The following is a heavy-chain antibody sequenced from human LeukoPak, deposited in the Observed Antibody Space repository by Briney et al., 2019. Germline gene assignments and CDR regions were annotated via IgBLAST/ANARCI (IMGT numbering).Heavy chain of an antibody. D-gene: IGHD2-15*01. CDR1: GFTFTTYD. J-gene: IGHJ6*03. CDR3: ARDRGGGHMDV. V-gene: IGHV3-13*01. Sequence: GASLRLSCAASGFTFTTYDMHWVRQATGKGLEWVSAIGTAGDTYYPGSVKGRFTISRENAKNSLYLQMNSLRAGDTAVYYCARDRGGGHMDVWGKGTTVTISS. CDR2: IGTAGDT.